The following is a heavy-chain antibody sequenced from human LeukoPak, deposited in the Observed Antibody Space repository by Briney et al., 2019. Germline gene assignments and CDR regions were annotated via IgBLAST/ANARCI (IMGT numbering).Heavy chain of an antibody. D-gene: IGHD5-18*01. Sequence: PSETLSLTCAVYGGSFSDYYWSWIRQPPGKGLEWIGEINHSGNTIYNPSPKSRVTISVDTSKNQFSLRLSSVTAADTTVYYCARGLRRYSKAFPFDYWGQGTLVTVSS. J-gene: IGHJ4*02. CDR3: ARGLRRYSKAFPFDY. V-gene: IGHV4-34*01. CDR1: GGSFSDYY. CDR2: INHSGNT.